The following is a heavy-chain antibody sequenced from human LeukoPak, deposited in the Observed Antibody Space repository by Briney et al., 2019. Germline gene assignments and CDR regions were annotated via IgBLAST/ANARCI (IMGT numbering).Heavy chain of an antibody. CDR2: INHSGST. CDR1: GGSFSGYY. V-gene: IGHV4-34*01. Sequence: SETLSLTCAVYGGSFSGYYWSWIRQPPGKGLEWIGEINHSGSTNYNPSLKSRVTISIDTSRNQFSLKLRSVTAADTAVYYCAKRAYVDTYYYDSTGFDYFDNWGQGTLVTVSS. J-gene: IGHJ4*02. D-gene: IGHD3-22*01. CDR3: AKRAYVDTYYYDSTGFDYFDN.